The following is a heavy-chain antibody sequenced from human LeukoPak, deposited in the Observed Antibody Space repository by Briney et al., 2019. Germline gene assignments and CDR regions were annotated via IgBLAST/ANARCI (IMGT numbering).Heavy chain of an antibody. Sequence: GGSLRLSCAASGFTFSSYAMSWVRQAPGRGLEWVSASSGSGGSTYYANSVKGRFTISRGNSKNTLYLQMNSLRAEDTAVYYCAKDKPHHFLVGATSFDYWGQGTLVTVSS. D-gene: IGHD1-26*01. J-gene: IGHJ4*02. CDR2: SSGSGGST. V-gene: IGHV3-23*01. CDR1: GFTFSSYA. CDR3: AKDKPHHFLVGATSFDY.